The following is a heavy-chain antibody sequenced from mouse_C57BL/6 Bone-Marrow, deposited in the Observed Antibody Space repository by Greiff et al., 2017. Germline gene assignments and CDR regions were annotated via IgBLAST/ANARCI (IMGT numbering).Heavy chain of an antibody. CDR2: IYPRSGNT. D-gene: IGHD2-2*01. J-gene: IGHJ3*01. CDR1: GYTFTSYG. Sequence: QVQLQQSGAALARPGASVKLSCKASGYTFTSYGISWVKQRTGQGLEWIGEIYPRSGNTYYNEKFKGKATLTADKSSSTAYMELRSLTSEDSAVFFCARSRWLPYAYWGQGTLVTVSA. CDR3: ARSRWLPYAY. V-gene: IGHV1-81*01.